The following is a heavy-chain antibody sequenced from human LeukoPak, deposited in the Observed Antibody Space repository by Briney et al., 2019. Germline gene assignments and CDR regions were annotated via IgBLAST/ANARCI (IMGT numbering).Heavy chain of an antibody. V-gene: IGHV3-21*01. CDR3: AKDYYDFWSGGYYYYYGMDV. Sequence: PGGSLRLSCAASGFTFSSYSMNWVRQAPGKGREWVSSISSSSSYIYYADSVKGRFTISRDNAKNSLYLQMNSLRSDDTAVYYCAKDYYDFWSGGYYYYYGMDVWGQGTTVTVSS. CDR2: ISSSSSYI. J-gene: IGHJ6*02. CDR1: GFTFSSYS. D-gene: IGHD3-3*01.